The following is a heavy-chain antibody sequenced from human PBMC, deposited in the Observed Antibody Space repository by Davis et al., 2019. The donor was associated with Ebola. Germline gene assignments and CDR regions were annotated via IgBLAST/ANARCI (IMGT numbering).Heavy chain of an antibody. CDR1: GLGFYNFH. V-gene: IGHV3-23*01. CDR3: AKSGNCTDKCDAFDW. Sequence: GGSLRLSCAASGLGFYNFHINWVRQAPGKGLEWVSTINSRGDDTYYADSVKGRFTVSRDNSKNTVYLQMDSLGAEDTAIYYCAKSGNCTDKCDAFDWWGQGTLVTVSS. CDR2: INSRGDDT. D-gene: IGHD2-8*02. J-gene: IGHJ4*02.